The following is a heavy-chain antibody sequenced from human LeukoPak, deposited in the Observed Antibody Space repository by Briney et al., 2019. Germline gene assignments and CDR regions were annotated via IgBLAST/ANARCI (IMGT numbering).Heavy chain of an antibody. CDR1: GFTFSTYW. CDR2: IKSDSSKK. Sequence: GGSLRLSCAASGFTFSTYWMTWVRQAPGKGLEWVANIKSDSSKKFYVDSVKGRFTISRDNAKNSLFLQMNSLRAEDTAVYYCARDVQFGNFDYWGQGTLVTVSS. J-gene: IGHJ4*02. D-gene: IGHD3-16*01. V-gene: IGHV3-7*01. CDR3: ARDVQFGNFDY.